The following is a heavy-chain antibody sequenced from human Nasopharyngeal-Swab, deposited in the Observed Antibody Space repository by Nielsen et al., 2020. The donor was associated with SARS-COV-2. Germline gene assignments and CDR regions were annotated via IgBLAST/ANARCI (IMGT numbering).Heavy chain of an antibody. CDR1: GFTFSTYA. V-gene: IGHV3-74*01. CDR3: VKHQGSSSDQ. J-gene: IGHJ4*02. CDR2: VNQDGSRR. Sequence: GGSLRLSCAASGFTFSTYAMTWVRQAPGKGLVWVSRVNQDGSRRDYADSVRGRFTISRDNAKNTLYLQMNSLRVEDTAVYYCVKHQGSSSDQWGQGTLVTVSS.